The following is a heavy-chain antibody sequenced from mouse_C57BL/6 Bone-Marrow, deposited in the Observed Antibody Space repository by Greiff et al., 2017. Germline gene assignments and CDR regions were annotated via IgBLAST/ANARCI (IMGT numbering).Heavy chain of an antibody. J-gene: IGHJ2*01. D-gene: IGHD4-1*01. Sequence: EVRLVESGGGLVQSGRSLRLSCATSGFPFSDFSMEWVRKAPGKGLEWIAASRNKANDYTTEYSASVKGRFIVSRDTSQSILYLQMNALRAEDTAIYYCARDLGRGYFDYWGQGTTLTVSS. CDR3: ARDLGRGYFDY. V-gene: IGHV7-1*01. CDR2: SRNKANDYTT. CDR1: GFPFSDFS.